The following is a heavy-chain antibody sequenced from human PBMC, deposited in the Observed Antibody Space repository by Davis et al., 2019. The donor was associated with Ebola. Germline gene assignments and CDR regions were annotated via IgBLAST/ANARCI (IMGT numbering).Heavy chain of an antibody. Sequence: GESLNIPCAAPGFTFSSYAMSWVRQAPGPGLEWVSGISGSGGTTYYADPVKGRFTISRDNSKNTLYLQMNSLRAEDTAVYYCGTLGAGATPHYYYYGMDVWGQGTTVTVSS. CDR3: GTLGAGATPHYYYYGMDV. CDR1: GFTFSSYA. D-gene: IGHD1-26*01. J-gene: IGHJ6*02. V-gene: IGHV3-23*01. CDR2: ISGSGGTT.